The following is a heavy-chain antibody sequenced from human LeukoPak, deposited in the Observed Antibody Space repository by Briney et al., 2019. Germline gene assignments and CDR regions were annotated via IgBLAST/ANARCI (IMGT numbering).Heavy chain of an antibody. V-gene: IGHV3-21*01. D-gene: IGHD2-21*01. J-gene: IGHJ4*02. Sequence: GASLRLSCAASGFTFDTYAMTWVRQAPGKGLEWVSSISSGGTYIYYAESVRGRSTISRDNTKNFLYLQLSTLRVEDTAVYYGTSDPPTGRSRGAVVQWGQGTLVTVSS. CDR1: GFTFDTYA. CDR2: ISSGGTYI. CDR3: TSDPPTGRSRGAVVQ.